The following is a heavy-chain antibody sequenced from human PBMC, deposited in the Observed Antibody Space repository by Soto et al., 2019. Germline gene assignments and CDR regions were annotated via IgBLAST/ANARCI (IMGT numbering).Heavy chain of an antibody. J-gene: IGHJ4*01. CDR2: VSYSRTT. Sequence: SETLSVTCTVSGGSSSSTNYYWGWIRQPPGEGLELIGSVSYSRTTYYNPSLQSRVTISVDTSKSQFPLKLSSVTAADTAVYSCARPVLLYCSSSTYFDQWGHGTLVTVSS. D-gene: IGHD2-15*01. CDR1: GGSSSSTNYY. CDR3: ARPVLLYCSSSTYFDQ. V-gene: IGHV4-39*01.